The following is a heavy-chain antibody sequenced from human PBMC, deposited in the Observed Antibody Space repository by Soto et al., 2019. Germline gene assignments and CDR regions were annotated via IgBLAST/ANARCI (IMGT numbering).Heavy chain of an antibody. V-gene: IGHV1-18*04. CDR1: GYTFTRYG. J-gene: IGHJ4*02. D-gene: IGHD4-17*01. CDR2: ISAFNGHT. Sequence: QVPVVQSGAEVKKPGASVKVSCKASGYTFTRYGITWVRQAPGQGLEWMGWISAFNGHTNYAQKLQGRVTMTTDTSTSTAYMELRSLRSDDTAVYYCARRKQYSTTAPSLLPDYWGQGTLVIVSS. CDR3: ARRKQYSTTAPSLLPDY.